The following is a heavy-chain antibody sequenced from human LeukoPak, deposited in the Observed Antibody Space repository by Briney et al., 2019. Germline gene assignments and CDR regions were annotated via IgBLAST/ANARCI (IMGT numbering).Heavy chain of an antibody. D-gene: IGHD5-18*01. V-gene: IGHV1-8*01. J-gene: IGHJ4*02. CDR1: GYTFTSYD. CDR3: ARTKVDTAELDY. Sequence: ASVKVSCKASGYTFTSYDINWVRQATGQGLEWMGWMNPNSGNTGYAQEFQGRVTMTRNTSISTAYMELSSLRSEDTAVYYCARTKVDTAELDYWGQGTLVTVSS. CDR2: MNPNSGNT.